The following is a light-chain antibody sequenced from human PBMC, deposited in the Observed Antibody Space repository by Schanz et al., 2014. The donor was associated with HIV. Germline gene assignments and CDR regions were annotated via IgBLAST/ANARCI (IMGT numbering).Light chain of an antibody. CDR1: SSNIGAGYY. CDR3: SSYAGSSYV. CDR2: ENN. Sequence: QSVLTQPPSVSGAPGQRITISCTGSSSNIGAGYYVHWYQQFPGTAPKLLIYENNHRPSGIPDRFSGSKSGNTASLTISGLQAEDEADYYCSSYAGSSYVFGTGTKLTVL. J-gene: IGLJ1*01. V-gene: IGLV1-40*01.